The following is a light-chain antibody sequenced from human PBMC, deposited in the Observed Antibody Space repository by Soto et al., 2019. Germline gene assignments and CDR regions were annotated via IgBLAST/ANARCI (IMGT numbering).Light chain of an antibody. J-gene: IGKJ2*01. CDR1: QSVSSSY. V-gene: IGKV3-20*01. Sequence: EIVLTQTPGTLSLSPGERATLSCRASQSVSSSYLAWYQHKPGQAPRLLIYGASSRATGIPDLVSGSGSGTDFTLSISRLEPQDFAVYYCQQYGSSPHTFGQGNKGEIK. CDR3: QQYGSSPHT. CDR2: GAS.